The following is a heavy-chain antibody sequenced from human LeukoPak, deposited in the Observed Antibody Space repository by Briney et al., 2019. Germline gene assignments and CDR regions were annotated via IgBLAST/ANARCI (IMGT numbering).Heavy chain of an antibody. Sequence: GRSLRLSCAASGFTFSSYGMHWVRQAPGKGLEWVAVISYDGSYKFYADSVKGRFTISRDNSKSTLYLQMNSLRAEDTAVYYCAKDRYSGLNTTDYWGQGTLVTVSS. CDR2: ISYDGSYK. V-gene: IGHV3-30*18. D-gene: IGHD6-13*01. CDR1: GFTFSSYG. J-gene: IGHJ4*02. CDR3: AKDRYSGLNTTDY.